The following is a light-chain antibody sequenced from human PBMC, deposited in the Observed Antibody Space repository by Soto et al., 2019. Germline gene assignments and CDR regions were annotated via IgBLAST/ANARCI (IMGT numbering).Light chain of an antibody. V-gene: IGKV3-20*01. CDR2: GAS. J-gene: IGKJ1*01. CDR3: QQGMRSVT. Sequence: EIVLTQSPGSLSLSPGQRATLSCRASQSVDTNFFAWYQKKPGQAPRLLIYGASRRATGIPDRFSGSGSGTDSPLIISRLEPEDLAVYYWQQGMRSVTFGQGTKVEIK. CDR1: QSVDTNF.